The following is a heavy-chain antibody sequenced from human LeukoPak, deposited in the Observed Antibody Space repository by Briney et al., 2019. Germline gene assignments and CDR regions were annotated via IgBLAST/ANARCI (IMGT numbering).Heavy chain of an antibody. J-gene: IGHJ4*02. CDR2: IYYSGST. CDR3: AREVAVAKRGDYFDY. V-gene: IGHV4-39*02. D-gene: IGHD2-15*01. CDR1: GGSISSSSYY. Sequence: ASETLSLTCTVSGGSISSSSYYWGWIRQPPGKGLEWIGSIYYSGSTYYNPSLKSRVTISVDTSKNQISLKVSSLTAADTAVYYCAREVAVAKRGDYFDYWGQGTLVTVSS.